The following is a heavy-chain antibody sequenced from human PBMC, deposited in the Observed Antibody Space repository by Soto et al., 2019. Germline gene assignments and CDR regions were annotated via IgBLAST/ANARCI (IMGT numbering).Heavy chain of an antibody. CDR1: GFTFSSYA. Sequence: EVQLLESGGGLVQPGGSLRLSCAASGFTFSSYAMSWVRQAPGKGLEWVSTISGTGGNTYYGQSVKGRFTLSRDNSKNTVDGPMNSLRAGGTAVYYFAKIFGAEAATPFFDYWGQGALVTVSS. CDR3: AKIFGAEAATPFFDY. D-gene: IGHD2-15*01. V-gene: IGHV3-23*01. J-gene: IGHJ4*02. CDR2: ISGTGGNT.